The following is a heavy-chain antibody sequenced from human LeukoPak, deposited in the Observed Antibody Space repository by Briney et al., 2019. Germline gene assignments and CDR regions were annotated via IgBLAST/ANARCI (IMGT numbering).Heavy chain of an antibody. CDR1: GFTFSSYA. D-gene: IGHD4-17*01. V-gene: IGHV3-30*04. CDR2: ISYDGSNK. J-gene: IGHJ4*02. CDR3: AREKPKGDYVMDY. Sequence: PGGSLRLSCAASGFTFSSYAMHWVRQAPGKGLEWVAVISYDGSNKHYADSVKGRFTISRDNSKNTLYLQMNSLRAEDTAVYYCAREKPKGDYVMDYWGQGTLVTVSS.